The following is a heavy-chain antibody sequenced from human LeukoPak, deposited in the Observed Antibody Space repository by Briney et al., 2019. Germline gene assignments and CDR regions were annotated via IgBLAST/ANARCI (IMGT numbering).Heavy chain of an antibody. D-gene: IGHD3-16*01. J-gene: IGHJ4*02. CDR2: ISSDSYYT. Sequence: GGSLRLSCATSGFTFSRTAMNWVRQAPGRGLEWVSSISSDSYYTYYGDSLKGRFTISRDNAKNSLFLQMNSLRSEDTAVYYCARDRGGGSLDYWGQGTLVTVSS. CDR1: GFTFSRTA. V-gene: IGHV3-21*01. CDR3: ARDRGGGSLDY.